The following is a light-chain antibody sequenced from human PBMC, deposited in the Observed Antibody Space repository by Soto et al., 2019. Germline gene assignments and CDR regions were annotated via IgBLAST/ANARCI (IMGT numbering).Light chain of an antibody. Sequence: EIVLTQSPDTLSLSPGERATLSCRASQSVSSTSLAWYQQKPGQAPRLLIYGASSRATGIPDRFIGSGSGTDFTLTISRLAPEDFVVYYCQQFGYSQYTFGQVTKLEI. V-gene: IGKV3-20*01. CDR2: GAS. CDR3: QQFGYSQYT. CDR1: QSVSSTS. J-gene: IGKJ2*01.